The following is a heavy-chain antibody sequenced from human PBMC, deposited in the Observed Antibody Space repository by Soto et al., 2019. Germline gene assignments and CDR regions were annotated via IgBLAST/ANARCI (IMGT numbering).Heavy chain of an antibody. CDR2: IWYDGSNK. D-gene: IGHD3-22*01. CDR1: GFTFSSYG. CDR3: ARGNYDSSGALDY. J-gene: IGHJ4*02. V-gene: IGHV3-33*01. Sequence: QVQLVESGGGVVQPGRSLRLSCAASGFTFSSYGMHWVRQAPGKGLEWVAVIWYDGSNKYYADSVKGRFTISRDNSKNTLYLQMTSLRAEDTAVYYCARGNYDSSGALDYWGQGTLVTVSS.